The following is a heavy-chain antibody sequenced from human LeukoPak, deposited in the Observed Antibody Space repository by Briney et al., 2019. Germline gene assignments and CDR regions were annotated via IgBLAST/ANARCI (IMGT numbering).Heavy chain of an antibody. Sequence: GGSLRRSCAASGFIFINSWMTWVRQAPGKGLEWVASISHDGGNRQYAESIKGRLTISRDNVKNSLYLEINSLRADDTAIHYCAIGDSNNYYEYWGQGTLATVSA. D-gene: IGHD2-21*02. CDR2: ISHDGGNR. CDR3: AIGDSNNYYEY. V-gene: IGHV3-7*01. CDR1: GFIFINSW. J-gene: IGHJ4*02.